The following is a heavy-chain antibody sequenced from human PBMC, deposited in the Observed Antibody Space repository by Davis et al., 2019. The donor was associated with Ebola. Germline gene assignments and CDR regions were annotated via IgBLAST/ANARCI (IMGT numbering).Heavy chain of an antibody. CDR1: GFTVSSNY. Sequence: GESLKISCAASGFTVSSNYMSWVRQAPGKGLEWVSVIYSGGSTYYADSVKGRFTISRHNSKNTLYLQMNSLRAEDTAVCYCAKVLQATNLLGTTYYYYALDVWGQGTTVTVS. D-gene: IGHD5-12*01. J-gene: IGHJ6*02. V-gene: IGHV3-53*01. CDR3: AKVLQATNLLGTTYYYYALDV. CDR2: IYSGGST.